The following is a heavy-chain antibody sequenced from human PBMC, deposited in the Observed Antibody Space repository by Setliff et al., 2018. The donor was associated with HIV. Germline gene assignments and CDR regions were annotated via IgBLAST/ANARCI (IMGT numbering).Heavy chain of an antibody. V-gene: IGHV4-39*01. J-gene: IGHJ6*03. CDR3: ARHRDPPGSRWIYYYYYMDL. D-gene: IGHD6-13*01. CDR2: MHNSGST. CDR1: GDSISSSAYY. Sequence: SETLSLTCTVSGDSISSSAYYWGWIRQPPGKGLEWIGSMHNSGSTYYNPSVKSRVTISVDTSKNQFSLKLSSVSVADTGVYYCARHRDPPGSRWIYYYYYMDLWGEGTTVTVSS.